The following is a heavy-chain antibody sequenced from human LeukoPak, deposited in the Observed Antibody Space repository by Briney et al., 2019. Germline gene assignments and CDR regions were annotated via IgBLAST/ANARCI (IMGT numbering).Heavy chain of an antibody. J-gene: IGHJ4*02. CDR1: GYTFTDHY. Sequence: ASVKVSCKASGYTFTDHYIHWVRRAPGQGLEWMGWIIPNTGGTSFAQRFQGRVTMTRDTSISTAYMELSSLTPDDTAVYYCARGGYGLGSGGYWGQGTLATVSS. D-gene: IGHD3-10*01. CDR2: IIPNTGGT. V-gene: IGHV1-2*02. CDR3: ARGGYGLGSGGY.